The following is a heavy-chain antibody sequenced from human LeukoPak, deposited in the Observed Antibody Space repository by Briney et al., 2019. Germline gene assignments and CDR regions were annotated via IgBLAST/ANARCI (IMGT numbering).Heavy chain of an antibody. Sequence: GASVKVSCKASGYTFTGYYIHWVRQAPGQGLEWMGWINPNSGGTNYAQKFQGRVTMTRDTSISTAYMELSRLNFDDRAIYYCAREGSSGWSPRGWFDPWRQGTLVTVSS. D-gene: IGHD6-19*01. J-gene: IGHJ5*02. CDR1: GYTFTGYY. CDR3: AREGSSGWSPRGWFDP. V-gene: IGHV1-2*02. CDR2: INPNSGGT.